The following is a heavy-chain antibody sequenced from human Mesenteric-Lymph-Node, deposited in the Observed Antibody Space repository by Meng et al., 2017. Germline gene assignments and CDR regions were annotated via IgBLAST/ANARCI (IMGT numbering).Heavy chain of an antibody. CDR2: IIPIFGTA. V-gene: IGHV1-69*05. CDR3: ARDFGYSGYDWIRDYYYGMDV. Sequence: SVKVSCKASGGTFSSYAISWVRQAPGQGLEWMGGIIPIFGTANYAQKFQGRVTITTDESTSTAYMELSSLRSEDTAVYYCARDFGYSGYDWIRDYYYGMDVWGQGTTVTVSS. D-gene: IGHD5-12*01. J-gene: IGHJ6*02. CDR1: GGTFSSYA.